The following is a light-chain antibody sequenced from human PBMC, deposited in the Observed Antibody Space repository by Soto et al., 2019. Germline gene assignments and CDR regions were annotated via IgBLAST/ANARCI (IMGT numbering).Light chain of an antibody. CDR1: QSVSSSY. Sequence: EIVLTQSPGTLSLSPGEGATLSCRASQSVSSSYLAWYQQKPGQAPRLLIYGASSRATGIPDRFSGSGSGTDFTLTISRLEPEDFAVYYCQQYGSSPQTLGQGTKVDIK. CDR3: QQYGSSPQT. J-gene: IGKJ1*01. V-gene: IGKV3-20*01. CDR2: GAS.